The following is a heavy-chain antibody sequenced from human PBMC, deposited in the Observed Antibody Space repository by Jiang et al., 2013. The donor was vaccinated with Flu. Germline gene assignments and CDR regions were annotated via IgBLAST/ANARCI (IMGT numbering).Heavy chain of an antibody. J-gene: IGHJ5*02. CDR1: GDSVSSNSAA. CDR3: ARGYSSSWSNWFDP. D-gene: IGHD6-13*01. V-gene: IGHV6-1*01. Sequence: AISGDSVSSNSAAWNWIRQSPSRGLEWLGRTYYRSKWYNDYAVSVKSRITINPDTSKNQFSLQLNSVTPEDTAVYYCARGYSSSWSNWFDPWGQGTLVTVSS. CDR2: TYYRSKWYN.